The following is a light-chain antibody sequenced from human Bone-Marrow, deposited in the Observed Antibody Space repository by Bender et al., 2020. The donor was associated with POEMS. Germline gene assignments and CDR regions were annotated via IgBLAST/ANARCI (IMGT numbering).Light chain of an antibody. Sequence: QSALTQPASVSGSPGQSITISCTGTSTDVGRYNLVSWYQQYPGKAPKLIIYEGSKRPSGVSSRFPGSKSGNTASLTISGLQAADESHYYCCSFAGTLTFVFGTGTEVTVL. V-gene: IGLV2-23*03. CDR1: STDVGRYNL. CDR2: EGS. CDR3: CSFAGTLTFV. J-gene: IGLJ1*01.